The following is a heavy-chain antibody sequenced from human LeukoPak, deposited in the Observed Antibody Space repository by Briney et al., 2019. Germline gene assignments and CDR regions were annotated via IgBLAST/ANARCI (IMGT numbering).Heavy chain of an antibody. J-gene: IGHJ6*02. CDR1: GGSISSSSYY. V-gene: IGHV4-39*01. CDR3: ARKSTSGPYGMDV. D-gene: IGHD3-3*01. Sequence: SETLSLTCTVSGGSISSSSYYWGWIRQPPGKGLEWTGSIYYSGSTYYNPSLKSRVTISVDTSKNQFSLKLSSVTAADTAVYYCARKSTSGPYGMDVWGQGTTVTVSS. CDR2: IYYSGST.